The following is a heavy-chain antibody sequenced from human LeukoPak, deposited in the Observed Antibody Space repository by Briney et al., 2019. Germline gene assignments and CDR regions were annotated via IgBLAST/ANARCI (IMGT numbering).Heavy chain of an antibody. CDR2: IYYSGST. V-gene: IGHV4-39*07. CDR3: ARGVYYDTSDNWFDP. D-gene: IGHD3-22*01. J-gene: IGHJ5*02. CDR1: GFSFSSYS. Sequence: GSLRLSCAASGFSFSSYSMKWVRQAPGKGLEWIGSIYYSGSTYYNPSLKSRVTISVDTSKNQFSLKLSSVTAADTAVYYCARGVYYDTSDNWFDPWGQGTLVTVSS.